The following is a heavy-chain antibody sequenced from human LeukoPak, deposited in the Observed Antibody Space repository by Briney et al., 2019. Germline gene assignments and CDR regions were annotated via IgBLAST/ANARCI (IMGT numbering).Heavy chain of an antibody. CDR3: AKDRGRYYDSSGYYWGYYFDS. V-gene: IGHV3-23*01. J-gene: IGHJ4*02. D-gene: IGHD3-22*01. CDR2: ISGSGGTT. Sequence: GGSLRLSCAASGFTFSSYAMSWVRQAPGKGLEWVSAISGSGGTTYYADSVKGRFTISRDNSKNTLYLQMSSLRAEDTAVYYCAKDRGRYYDSSGYYWGYYFDSWGQGILVTVST. CDR1: GFTFSSYA.